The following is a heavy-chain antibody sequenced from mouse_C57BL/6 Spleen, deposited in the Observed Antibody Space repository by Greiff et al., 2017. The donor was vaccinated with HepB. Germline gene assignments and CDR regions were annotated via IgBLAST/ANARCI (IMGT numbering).Heavy chain of an antibody. CDR2: INPSTGGT. J-gene: IGHJ3*01. D-gene: IGHD2-3*01. V-gene: IGHV1-42*01. CDR1: GYSFTGYY. Sequence: EVQLQESGPELVKPGASVKISCKASGYSFTGYYMNWVKQSPEKSLEWIGEINPSTGGTTYNQKFKAKATLTVDKSSSTAYMQLKSLTSEDSAVYYCARHDGYYSAWFAYWGQGTLVTVSA. CDR3: ARHDGYYSAWFAY.